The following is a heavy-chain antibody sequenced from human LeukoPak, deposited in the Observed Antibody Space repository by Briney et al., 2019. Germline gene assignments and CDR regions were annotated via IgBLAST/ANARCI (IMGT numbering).Heavy chain of an antibody. CDR3: ARLTKYYYDSSGDY. CDR2: IIPFFGTA. D-gene: IGHD3-22*01. J-gene: IGHJ4*02. Sequence: SVKVSCKASGGTFSSYAISWVRQAPGQGLEWMGGIIPFFGTANYAQKFQGRVTMTRDTSTSTVYMELSSLRSEDTAVYYCARLTKYYYDSSGDYWGQGTLVTVSS. CDR1: GGTFSSYA. V-gene: IGHV1-69*05.